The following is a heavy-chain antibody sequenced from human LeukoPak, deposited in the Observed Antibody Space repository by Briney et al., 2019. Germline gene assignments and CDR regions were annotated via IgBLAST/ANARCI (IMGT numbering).Heavy chain of an antibody. V-gene: IGHV4-30-2*01. J-gene: IGHJ5*02. CDR1: GGSISSGVYC. CDR3: ARYFPASKTGWFDP. CDR2: ICHTGST. D-gene: IGHD7-27*01. Sequence: SQTLSLTCTVSGGSISSGVYCWSWIRQPPGKGLEWIGYICHTGSTYYNPSLKSRVTISVDRSKNQFSLKLNSVTAADTAVFYCARYFPASKTGWFDPWGQGTLVTVSS.